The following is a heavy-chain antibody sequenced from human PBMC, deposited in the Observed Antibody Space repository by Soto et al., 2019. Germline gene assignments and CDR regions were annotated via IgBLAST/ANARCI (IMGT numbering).Heavy chain of an antibody. V-gene: IGHV1-8*01. J-gene: IGHJ6*02. CDR3: ARPRSGSYYYGMDV. CDR2: MNPNSGNT. D-gene: IGHD3-3*01. CDR1: GYTFTSYD. Sequence: QVQLVQSGAEVKKPGASVKVSCKASGYTFTSYDINWARQATGQGLEWMGWMNPNSGNTGYAQKFQGRVTMTRNTSITTAYMELSSLRSEDTAVYYCARPRSGSYYYGMDVWGQGTAVTVSS.